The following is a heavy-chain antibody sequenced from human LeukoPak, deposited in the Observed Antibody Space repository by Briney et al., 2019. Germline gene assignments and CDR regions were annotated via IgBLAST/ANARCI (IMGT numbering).Heavy chain of an antibody. CDR3: ARDKDPLGRNWFDP. CDR2: LYYSGST. D-gene: IGHD7-27*01. CDR1: GGSISSSGYY. Sequence: SSETLSLTCTVSGGSISSSGYYWSWIHQLPGEGLEWIGYLYYSGSTYYNPSLKSRVTISVDTSKDQFSLKLSSVTAADTAVYYCARDKDPLGRNWFDPWGQGTLVTVSS. J-gene: IGHJ5*02. V-gene: IGHV4-31*03.